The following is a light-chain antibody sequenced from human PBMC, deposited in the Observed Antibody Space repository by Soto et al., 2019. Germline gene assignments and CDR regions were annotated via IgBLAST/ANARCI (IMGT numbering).Light chain of an antibody. V-gene: IGKV3-20*01. J-gene: IGKJ3*01. CDR2: DAS. Sequence: EIVVTQSPGTLSLSPGERGTLSCRASQSVTHSFLAWYQQKPGQAPRLLIYDASSRATGSPERFSGSGSGKDLALTISTLDYEYFAVYYCLQDGSLPNTFGPGTRVDLK. CDR3: LQDGSLPNT. CDR1: QSVTHSF.